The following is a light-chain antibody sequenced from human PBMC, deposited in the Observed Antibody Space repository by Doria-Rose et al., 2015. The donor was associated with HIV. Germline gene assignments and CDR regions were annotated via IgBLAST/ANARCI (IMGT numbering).Light chain of an antibody. V-gene: IGKV3-20*01. CDR2: DGS. CDR1: QSFSSTY. CDR3: HQYGTSWT. J-gene: IGKJ1*01. Sequence: EIVLTQSPGTLSLSPGARATLSCRASQSFSSTYLAWYQQKPGQAPSLLIYDGSTRATGIPDRFSASGSGTDFTLTINRLEPEDFALYYCHQYGTSWTFGQG.